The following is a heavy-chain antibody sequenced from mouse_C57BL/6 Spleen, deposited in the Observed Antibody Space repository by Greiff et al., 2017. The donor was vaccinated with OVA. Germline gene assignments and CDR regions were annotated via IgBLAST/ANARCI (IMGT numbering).Heavy chain of an antibody. CDR3: TRDRREEGAMDY. D-gene: IGHD3-3*01. V-gene: IGHV5-9-1*02. CDR2: ISSGGDYI. Sequence: EVKVVESGAGLVKPGGSLKLSCAASGFTFSSYAMSWVRQTPEKRLEWVAYISSGGDYIYYADTVKGRFTISRDNARNTLYLQMSSLKSEDTAMYYCTRDRREEGAMDYWGQGTSVTVSS. CDR1: GFTFSSYA. J-gene: IGHJ4*01.